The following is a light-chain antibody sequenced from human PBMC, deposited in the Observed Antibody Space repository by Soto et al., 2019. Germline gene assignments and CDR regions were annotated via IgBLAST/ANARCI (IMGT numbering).Light chain of an antibody. CDR2: KDN. J-gene: IGLJ3*02. CDR1: ILAKKY. V-gene: IGLV3-27*01. Sequence: SYDLTQPSSVSVSPGQTARITCSGDILAKKYARWFQQKAGQAPLLVIYKDNERPSTISERFSGSSSGTTVTLTISGARVDDEADYYCYSADDNNWVFGGGTKVTVL. CDR3: YSADDNNWV.